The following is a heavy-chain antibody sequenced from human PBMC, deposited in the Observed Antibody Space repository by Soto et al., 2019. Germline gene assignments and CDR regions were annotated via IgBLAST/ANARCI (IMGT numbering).Heavy chain of an antibody. V-gene: IGHV5-51*01. CDR2: IWPGDSDT. CDR1: VYSFTDYW. D-gene: IGHD2-15*01. J-gene: IGHJ4*02. CDR3: TRIHCSGGTCYSFES. Sequence: LGESLKISCKGSVYSFTDYWIAWVRQIPGKGLEWMGSIWPGDSDTRYSPSFEGQVAISADKSITTASLQWSSLKASDTAIYYCTRIHCSGGTCYSFESWGQGTLVTVSS.